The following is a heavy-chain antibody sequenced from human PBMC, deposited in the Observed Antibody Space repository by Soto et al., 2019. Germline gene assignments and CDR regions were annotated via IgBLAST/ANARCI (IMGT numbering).Heavy chain of an antibody. J-gene: IGHJ5*02. V-gene: IGHV3-74*01. CDR3: AREMIAVRGAIRWFDP. D-gene: IGHD3-22*01. Sequence: EVQLVESGGGLVQPGGSLRLSCVGSGFTFSSHWMHWVRQTPGKGPVWVSRIRGDGSSTAYAESVRGRFAIYRDNAKNTLYLQMNNLRAEGSAVYFCAREMIAVRGAIRWFDPWGLGTEVTVSS. CDR2: IRGDGSST. CDR1: GFTFSSHW.